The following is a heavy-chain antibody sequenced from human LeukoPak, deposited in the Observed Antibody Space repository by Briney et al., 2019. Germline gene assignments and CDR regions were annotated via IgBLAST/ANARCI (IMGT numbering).Heavy chain of an antibody. Sequence: ASVKVSCKASGYTFTGYYIHWVRQAPGQGLEWMGWINPNSGGTNYAQKFQGRVTITRNTSISTAYMELSSLRSEDTAVYYCARGQGGTYYYDSWGQGTLVTVSS. V-gene: IGHV1-2*02. J-gene: IGHJ4*02. CDR2: INPNSGGT. CDR3: ARGQGGTYYYDS. D-gene: IGHD3-22*01. CDR1: GYTFTGYY.